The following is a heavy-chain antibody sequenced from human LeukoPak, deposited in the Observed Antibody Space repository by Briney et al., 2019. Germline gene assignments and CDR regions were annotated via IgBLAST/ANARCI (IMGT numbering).Heavy chain of an antibody. CDR2: SYSGGST. CDR3: ASRHCSGENCYAGPLDF. V-gene: IGHV3-53*01. J-gene: IGHJ4*02. CDR1: AFSDKSNH. D-gene: IGHD2-8*02. Sequence: GGSMRLSCVASAFSDKSNHMSWVRQAPGKGLEWVSVSYSGGSTYYEDSVKGRFTVSSDVSKNTLYLQMNNLRGEDTAVYYCASRHCSGENCYAGPLDFWGQGIQVTVSS.